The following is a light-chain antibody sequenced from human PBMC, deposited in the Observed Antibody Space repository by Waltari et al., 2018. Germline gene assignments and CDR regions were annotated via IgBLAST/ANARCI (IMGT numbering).Light chain of an antibody. CDR3: ATWDDSLNGWV. CDR1: SSNIGKNT. Sequence: QSVLTQPPSASGTPGQRVTISCSGSSSNIGKNTVNWYQHLPGTSPKLFIYKNGQRPSGVPDRFSGSKSGTSASLAISGLQSEDEADYYCATWDDSLNGWVFGGGTKLTVL. V-gene: IGLV1-44*01. J-gene: IGLJ3*02. CDR2: KNG.